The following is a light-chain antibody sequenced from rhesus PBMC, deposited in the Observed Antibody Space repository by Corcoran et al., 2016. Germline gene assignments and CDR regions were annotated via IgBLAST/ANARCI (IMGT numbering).Light chain of an antibody. V-gene: IGKV1-74*01. CDR2: KAY. CDR3: QHSYGTPVT. Sequence: DIQMTQSPSSLSASVGDRVTITCRAIETVTTYLHWYQQKPGKAPKLQIYKAYDLQSGVPSRFSGTGSGTDFTLTSSSLQPEYFGTYYCQHSYGTPVTFGGGTKVELK. J-gene: IGKJ4*01. CDR1: ETVTTY.